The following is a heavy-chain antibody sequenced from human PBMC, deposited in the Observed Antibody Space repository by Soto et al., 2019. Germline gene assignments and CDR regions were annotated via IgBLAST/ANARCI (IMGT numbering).Heavy chain of an antibody. J-gene: IGHJ4*02. CDR1: GGSISSYY. D-gene: IGHD3-10*01. V-gene: IGHV4-59*08. Sequence: QVQLQESGPGLVKPSETLSLTCTVSGGSISSYYWSWIRQPPGKGLEWIVYIYYSGSTNYNPSLKSRLNIPVDTSKNQCSLKLSSVTAADTAVYYCARYFGPRIDYWGQGTLVTFSS. CDR2: IYYSGST. CDR3: ARYFGPRIDY.